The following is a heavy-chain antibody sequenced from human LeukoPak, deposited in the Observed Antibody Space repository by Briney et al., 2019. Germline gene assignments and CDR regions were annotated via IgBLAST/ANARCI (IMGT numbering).Heavy chain of an antibody. J-gene: IGHJ4*02. Sequence: GGSLRLSCAASGFSFSNYPMHWVRQAPGKGLEWVAVTSSDGNNNYYAHSVRGRFTISRDNSKNTLYLQMNSLRAEDTALYYCAKLTEVQGPGYFDYWGQGTLVTVSS. D-gene: IGHD3-10*01. CDR2: TSSDGNNN. V-gene: IGHV3-30-3*01. CDR1: GFSFSNYP. CDR3: AKLTEVQGPGYFDY.